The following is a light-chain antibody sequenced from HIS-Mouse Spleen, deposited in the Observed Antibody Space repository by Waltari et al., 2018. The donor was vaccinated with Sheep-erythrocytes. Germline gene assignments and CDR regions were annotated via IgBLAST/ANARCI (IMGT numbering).Light chain of an antibody. V-gene: IGLV1-51*01. CDR2: DNN. CDR1: SSNIGTNY. CDR3: GTWDSSLSAGRV. Sequence: QSVLTQPPSVSAAPGQKVTIPCPGSSSNIGTNYLTWYQPPPGTPPKPLLYDNNKRPSGIPDRFSGSKSGTSATLGITGLQTGDEADYYCGTWDSSLSAGRVFGGGTKLTVL. J-gene: IGLJ3*02.